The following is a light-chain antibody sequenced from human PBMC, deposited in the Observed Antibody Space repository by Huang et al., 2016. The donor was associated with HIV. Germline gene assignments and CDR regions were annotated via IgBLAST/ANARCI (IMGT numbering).Light chain of an antibody. CDR1: QSLLHSTGDNY. CDR3: MQALQTPPFT. V-gene: IGKV2-28*01. CDR2: LGS. J-gene: IGKJ2*01. Sequence: DIVMTQSPLSLPVIPGESASISCRSSQSLLHSTGDNYLDWYLQKPGQSPQLLIYLGSNRASGVPDRFSGSESGTDFTLKINRVEPGDVGIYYCMQALQTPPFTFGQGTKLEIK.